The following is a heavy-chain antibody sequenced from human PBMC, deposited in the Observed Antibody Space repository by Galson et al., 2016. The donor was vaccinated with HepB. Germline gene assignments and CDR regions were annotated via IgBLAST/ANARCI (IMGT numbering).Heavy chain of an antibody. J-gene: IGHJ6*02. CDR1: GASISSGGYY. Sequence: TLSLTCSVSGASISSGGYYWSWIRQHPGKGLEWIGYIYYSGNTYYNPSLKSRLLKSVDTSKNQFSLNLTSVTAADTADYYCATGPDYGDSRMGYYGMDVWGQGTTVTVSS. CDR3: ATGPDYGDSRMGYYGMDV. D-gene: IGHD4-17*01. V-gene: IGHV4-31*03. CDR2: IYYSGNT.